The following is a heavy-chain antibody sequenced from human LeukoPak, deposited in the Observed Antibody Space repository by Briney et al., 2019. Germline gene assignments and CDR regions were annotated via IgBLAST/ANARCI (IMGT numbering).Heavy chain of an antibody. D-gene: IGHD2-2*01. J-gene: IGHJ5*02. V-gene: IGHV3-23*01. CDR1: GFTFSSYA. CDR2: ISGSGGST. Sequence: GGSLRLSCAASGFTFSSYAMSWVRQAPGKGLEWVSAISGSGGSTYYADSVKGRFTISRDNSKNTLYLQMNSLRAEDTAVYYCAKDSPDRYCSSTSCLNWFDPWGQGTLVTVSS. CDR3: AKDSPDRYCSSTSCLNWFDP.